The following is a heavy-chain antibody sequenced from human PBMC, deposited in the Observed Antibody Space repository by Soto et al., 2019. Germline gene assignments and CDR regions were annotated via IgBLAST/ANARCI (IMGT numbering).Heavy chain of an antibody. Sequence: SETLSRTWDVSPYSINNNNWGSWVRQPPGGGLEWIGELHHGGSTNYNPSLESRVTFSVDISKNQFFLKLSSVTAADTAVYYCTKSSAYALDHWGQGTLVTVSS. J-gene: IGHJ4*02. D-gene: IGHD5-12*01. CDR1: PYSINNNNW. CDR3: TKSSAYALDH. CDR2: LHHGGST. V-gene: IGHV4-4*02.